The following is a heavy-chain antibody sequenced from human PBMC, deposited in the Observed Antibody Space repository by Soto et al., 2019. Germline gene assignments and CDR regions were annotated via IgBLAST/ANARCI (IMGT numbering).Heavy chain of an antibody. CDR1: GFTFSTSG. CDR3: AKDRILATRQEGVSTVPWFDP. Sequence: QVQLVESGGGVVQPGRSLRLSCAASGFTFSTSGMHWVRQAPGKGLEWVAIISYDGTNKYYADSVKGRLTLSRDNSKSPVFLQMNSLRPEDTAMYYCAKDRILATRQEGVSTVPWFDPWGQGTLVTVSS. D-gene: IGHD5-12*01. J-gene: IGHJ5*02. V-gene: IGHV3-30*18. CDR2: ISYDGTNK.